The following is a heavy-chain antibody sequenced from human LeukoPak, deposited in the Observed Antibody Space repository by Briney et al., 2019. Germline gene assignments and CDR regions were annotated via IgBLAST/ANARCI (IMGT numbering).Heavy chain of an antibody. CDR2: INPNSGGT. J-gene: IGHJ5*02. D-gene: IGHD5-18*01. CDR3: ARGGYSYGYGWFDP. Sequence: ASVKVSCKASGYTFTGYYMHWVRQAPGQGLEWMGWINPNSGGTNYAQKFQGRVTMTRDTSISTAYMELSSLRSEDTAVYYCARGGYSYGYGWFDPWGQGTLVTVSS. V-gene: IGHV1-2*02. CDR1: GYTFTGYY.